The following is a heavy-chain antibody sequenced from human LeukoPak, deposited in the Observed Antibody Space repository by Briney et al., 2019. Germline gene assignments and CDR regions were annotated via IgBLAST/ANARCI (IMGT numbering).Heavy chain of an antibody. Sequence: SETLSLTCTVSGGSISSYYWSWIRQPPGKGLEWIGYIYYSGSTNYNPSLKSRVTISVDTSKNQFSLKLSSVTAADTAVYYCARLRVDTTIDYWGQGTLVTVSS. J-gene: IGHJ4*02. CDR2: IYYSGST. CDR1: GGSISSYY. D-gene: IGHD5-12*01. CDR3: ARLRVDTTIDY. V-gene: IGHV4-59*08.